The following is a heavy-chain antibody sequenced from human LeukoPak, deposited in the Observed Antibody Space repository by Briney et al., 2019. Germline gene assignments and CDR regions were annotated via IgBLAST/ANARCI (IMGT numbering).Heavy chain of an antibody. Sequence: SVKVSCKASGGTFSSYAISWVRQAPGQGREWMARIIPIFGTANYAQKFQGRVTITTNASTSTAYMELSSLRSEDTAVYYCAREGQDYDILTGYFDYWGQGTLVTVSS. CDR2: IIPIFGTA. J-gene: IGHJ4*02. CDR1: GGTFSSYA. D-gene: IGHD3-9*01. V-gene: IGHV1-69*05. CDR3: AREGQDYDILTGYFDY.